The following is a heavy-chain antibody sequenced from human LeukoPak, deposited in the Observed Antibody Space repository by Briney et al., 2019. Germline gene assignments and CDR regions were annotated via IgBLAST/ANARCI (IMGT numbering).Heavy chain of an antibody. D-gene: IGHD6-19*01. V-gene: IGHV4-39*01. J-gene: IGHJ4*02. CDR3: ARRSSSGWYFDY. CDR1: GGSISSSSYY. CDR2: IYYSGST. Sequence: SETLSLTCTVSGGSISSSSYYWGWIRQPPGKGLEWIGSIYYSGSTYYNPSLKSRVTISVDTSKNQFSLKLNSVTAADTAVYYCARRSSSGWYFDYWGQGTLVTVSS.